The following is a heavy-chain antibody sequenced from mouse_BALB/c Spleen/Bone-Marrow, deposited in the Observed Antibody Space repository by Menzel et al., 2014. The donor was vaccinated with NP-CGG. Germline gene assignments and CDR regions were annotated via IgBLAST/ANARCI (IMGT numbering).Heavy chain of an antibody. CDR3: ATDSSGYLDY. CDR2: IDPANGNT. Sequence: EVQLQQSGAELVKPGASVKLSCTASGFNIKDTYMHWVKQRPEQGLEWIGRIDPANGNTKYDPQFQGKATITADTSSNTAYLQLSSLTSEDTAVYYCATDSSGYLDYWGQGTTLTVSS. J-gene: IGHJ2*01. V-gene: IGHV14-3*02. CDR1: GFNIKDTY. D-gene: IGHD3-2*01.